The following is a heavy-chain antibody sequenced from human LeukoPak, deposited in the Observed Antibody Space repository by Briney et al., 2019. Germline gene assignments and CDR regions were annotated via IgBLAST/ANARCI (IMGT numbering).Heavy chain of an antibody. CDR3: ARRAGPHSSGWSSSYYYSSYRDV. J-gene: IGHJ6*03. D-gene: IGHD6-19*01. Sequence: GESLKISCKGSGYSFTSYWIGWVRQMPGKGLEWMGIIYPGDSDTRYSPSFQGQVTISADKSISTAYLQWSSLKASDTAMYYCARRAGPHSSGWSSSYYYSSYRDVWGKGTTVTVPS. CDR2: IYPGDSDT. CDR1: GYSFTSYW. V-gene: IGHV5-51*01.